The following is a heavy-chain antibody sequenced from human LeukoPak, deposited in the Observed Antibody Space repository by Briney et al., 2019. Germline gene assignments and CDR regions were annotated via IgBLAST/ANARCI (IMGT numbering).Heavy chain of an antibody. CDR1: GFTFSSYW. V-gene: IGHV3-74*01. CDR2: FNSDGSIT. J-gene: IGHJ4*02. D-gene: IGHD6-19*01. CDR3: ARVQRSSSGWYEAGLDY. Sequence: GGSLRLSCAASGFTFSSYWMYWVRQAPGKGLVWVSHFNSDGSITSYADSVKGRFTISRDNAKNTLYLQMNSLIAEDTAVYYCARVQRSSSGWYEAGLDYWGQGTLVTVSS.